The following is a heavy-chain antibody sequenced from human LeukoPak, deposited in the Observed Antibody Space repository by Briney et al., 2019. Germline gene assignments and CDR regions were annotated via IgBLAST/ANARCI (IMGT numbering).Heavy chain of an antibody. Sequence: ASVKVSCKASGYTFTGYYMHWVRQAPGQGLEWMGWINPNSGGTNYAQKFQGRVTMTRDTSISTAYMELSRLRSDDTAVYHCARDNPIKDAFDIWGQGTMVTVSS. D-gene: IGHD1-14*01. CDR3: ARDNPIKDAFDI. CDR1: GYTFTGYY. J-gene: IGHJ3*02. V-gene: IGHV1-2*02. CDR2: INPNSGGT.